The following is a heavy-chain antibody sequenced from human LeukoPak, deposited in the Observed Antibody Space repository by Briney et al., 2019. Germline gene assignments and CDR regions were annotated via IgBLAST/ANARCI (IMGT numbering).Heavy chain of an antibody. J-gene: IGHJ5*02. CDR3: ARHKYNLVLLNWFDP. CDR2: IYYSGST. V-gene: IGHV4-59*04. Sequence: PSETLSLTCTVSGGSISSYYWSRVRQPPGKGLEWIGYIYYSGSTYYNPSLKSRVTISVDTSKNQFSLKLSSVTAADTAVYYCARHKYNLVLLNWFDPWGQGTLVTVSS. D-gene: IGHD1-14*01. CDR1: GGSISSYY.